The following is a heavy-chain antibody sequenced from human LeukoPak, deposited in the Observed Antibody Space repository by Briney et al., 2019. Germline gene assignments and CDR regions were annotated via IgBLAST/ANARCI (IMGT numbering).Heavy chain of an antibody. J-gene: IGHJ4*02. D-gene: IGHD1-26*01. V-gene: IGHV3-30*02. Sequence: PGRSLRLSCAASGFTFSNYGMHWVRQAPGKGLEWVAFIRYDGSNKYYADSVKGRFTISRDNSKNTLYLQMNSLRAEDTAVYYCAKDRTISGSYLEADPFDYWGQGTLVTVSS. CDR1: GFTFSNYG. CDR3: AKDRTISGSYLEADPFDY. CDR2: IRYDGSNK.